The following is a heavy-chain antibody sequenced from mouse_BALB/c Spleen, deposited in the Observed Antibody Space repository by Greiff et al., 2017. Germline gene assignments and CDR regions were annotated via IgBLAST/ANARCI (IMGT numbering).Heavy chain of an antibody. CDR3: ARSRDYDGYAMDY. Sequence: VKLMESGPQLVRPGASVKISCKASGYSFTSYWMHWVKQRPGQGLEWIGMIDPSDSETRLNQKFKDKATLTVDKSSSTAYMQLSSPTSEDSAVYYCARSRDYDGYAMDYWGQGTSVTVSS. D-gene: IGHD2-4*01. V-gene: IGHV1S126*01. CDR2: IDPSDSET. J-gene: IGHJ4*01. CDR1: GYSFTSYW.